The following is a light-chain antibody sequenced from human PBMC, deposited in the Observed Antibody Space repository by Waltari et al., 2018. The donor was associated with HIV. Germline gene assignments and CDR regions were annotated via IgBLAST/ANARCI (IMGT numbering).Light chain of an antibody. CDR3: FSTDTINNPL. V-gene: IGLV3-10*01. CDR2: QDI. J-gene: IGLJ2*01. CDR1: ELPKKY. Sequence: SFELTQPPSVSVSPGQTARIPCSGDELPKKYAYWYQPRSGQAPVLVIYQDIQRPSGSPDRFSGSSSGTVATLTISGAQVDDEGDYYCFSTDTINNPLFGGGTKLTVL.